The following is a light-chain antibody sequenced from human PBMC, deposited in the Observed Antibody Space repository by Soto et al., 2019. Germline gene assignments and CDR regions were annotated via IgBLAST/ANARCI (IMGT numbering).Light chain of an antibody. V-gene: IGLV2-14*01. CDR1: SSDVGGYNH. CDR2: EVS. CDR3: SSYTVSSTYV. Sequence: QSALTQPASVSGSPGQSITISCTGTSSDVGGYNHVSWYQQHPGKAPKLMIYEVSNRPSGVSNRFSGSKSGNTASLTISGLQAEDEADYYCSSYTVSSTYVFATGTKLTVL. J-gene: IGLJ1*01.